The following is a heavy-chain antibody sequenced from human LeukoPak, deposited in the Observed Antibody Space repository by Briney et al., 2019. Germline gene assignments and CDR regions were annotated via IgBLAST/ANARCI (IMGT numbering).Heavy chain of an antibody. D-gene: IGHD3-10*01. CDR3: ARLYGSGSYYNSYFDY. V-gene: IGHV3-53*01. CDR1: GFTVSSNY. J-gene: IGHJ4*02. CDR2: IYSGGST. Sequence: PGGSLRLSCAASGFTVSSNYMSWVRQAPGKGLEWVSVIYSGGSTYCADSVKGRFTISRDNSKNTLYLQMNSLRAEDTAVYYCARLYGSGSYYNSYFDYWGQGTLVTVSS.